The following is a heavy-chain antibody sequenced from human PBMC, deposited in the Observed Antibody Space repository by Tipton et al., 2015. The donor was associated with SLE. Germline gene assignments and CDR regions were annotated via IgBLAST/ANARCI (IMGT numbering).Heavy chain of an antibody. D-gene: IGHD6-13*01. V-gene: IGHV4-39*01. J-gene: IGHJ4*02. CDR2: IYYTGST. Sequence: TLSLTCTVSGGSISSSTYFWGWIRQPPGKGLEWIGTIYYTGSTYYNPSLESRVTISVDTSKNQFSLKLSSVTAADTAVYYCAMYTSWGQGTLVTVSS. CDR3: AMYTS. CDR1: GGSISSSTYF.